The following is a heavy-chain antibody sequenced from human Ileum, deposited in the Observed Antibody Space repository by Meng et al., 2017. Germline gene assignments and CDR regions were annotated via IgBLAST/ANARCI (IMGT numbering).Heavy chain of an antibody. CDR3: AREAWMPFWFDP. V-gene: IGHV3-23*01. D-gene: IGHD5-12*01. CDR2: IGGSGTST. CDR1: GFTFSNSA. J-gene: IGHJ5*02. Sequence: DVQLLESGGGLIQPGGSLRLSCAASGFTFSNSAMSWVRQVPGKGLEWVSAIGGSGTSTYYADSVKGRFTISSDNSKNTVYLDIYSLRVDDAARYFCAREAWMPFWFDPWGLGTLVTVSS.